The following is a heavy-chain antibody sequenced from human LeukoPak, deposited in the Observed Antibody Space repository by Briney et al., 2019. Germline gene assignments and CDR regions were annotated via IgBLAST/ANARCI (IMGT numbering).Heavy chain of an antibody. Sequence: GGSLRLSCAASGFTFSSYAMSWVRQAPGKGLEWVSAISGSGGSTYYADSVKGRFTISRDNSKNTLYLQMNSLRAEDTAVYYCARDLNYGDVRSLDYWGQGTLVTVSS. CDR1: GFTFSSYA. D-gene: IGHD4-17*01. J-gene: IGHJ4*02. V-gene: IGHV3-23*01. CDR2: ISGSGGST. CDR3: ARDLNYGDVRSLDY.